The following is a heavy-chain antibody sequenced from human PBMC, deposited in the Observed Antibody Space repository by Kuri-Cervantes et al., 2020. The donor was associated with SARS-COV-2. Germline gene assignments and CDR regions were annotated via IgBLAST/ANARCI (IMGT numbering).Heavy chain of an antibody. V-gene: IGHV1-46*01. D-gene: IGHD3-16*01. CDR3: AREPTVNRRVSVPKPKSDDY. CDR2: INPSGGST. CDR1: GYTFTGYY. Sequence: ASVKVSCKASGYTFTGYYMHWVRQAPGQGLEWMGIINPSGGSTSYAQKFQGRVTMTRDTSISTAYMELSRLRSDDTAVYYCAREPTVNRRVSVPKPKSDDYWGQGTLVTVSS. J-gene: IGHJ4*02.